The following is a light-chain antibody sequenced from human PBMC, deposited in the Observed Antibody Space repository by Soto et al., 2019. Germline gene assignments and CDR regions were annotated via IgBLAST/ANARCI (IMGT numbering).Light chain of an antibody. CDR1: QGISSY. CDR2: AAS. V-gene: IGKV1-8*01. J-gene: IGKJ2*01. Sequence: AIRMTQSPSSLSASTGXRVTITCRASQGISSYLAWYQQKPGKAPKLLIYAASTLQSGVPSRFSGSGSGTDFTLTISCLQSEDFATYYCQQYYSYPYTFGQGTKVDIK. CDR3: QQYYSYPYT.